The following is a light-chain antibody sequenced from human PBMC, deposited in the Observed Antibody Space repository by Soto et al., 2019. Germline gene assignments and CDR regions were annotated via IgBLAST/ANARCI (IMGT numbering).Light chain of an antibody. Sequence: EMVMTQSPATLSVSPGERATLSSSASQSVSSNLAWYQQKPGQAPRLLIYGASTRATGIPARFSGSGSGTEFTLTISSLQSEDFAVYYCQQYNKWPYTFGQGTKLEIK. CDR3: QQYNKWPYT. V-gene: IGKV3-15*01. CDR2: GAS. J-gene: IGKJ2*01. CDR1: QSVSSN.